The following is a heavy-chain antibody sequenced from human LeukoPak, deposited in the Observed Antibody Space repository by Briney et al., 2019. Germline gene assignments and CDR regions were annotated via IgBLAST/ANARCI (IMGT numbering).Heavy chain of an antibody. D-gene: IGHD2-8*01. V-gene: IGHV1-8*01. CDR2: MNPNSGIT. CDR3: ARSHPRYCTNCGMDV. J-gene: IGHJ6*02. CDR1: GYTFTSYD. Sequence: ASVKVSCKASGYTFTSYDINWVRQATGQGLEWMGWMNPNSGITGYAQKFQGRVTMTRNTSISTAYMELSSLRSEDTAVYYCARSHPRYCTNCGMDVWGQGTTVTVSS.